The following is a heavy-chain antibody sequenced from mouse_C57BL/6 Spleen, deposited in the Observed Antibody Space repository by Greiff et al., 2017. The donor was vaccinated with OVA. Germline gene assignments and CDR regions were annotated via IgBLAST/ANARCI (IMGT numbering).Heavy chain of an antibody. CDR3: ARSFMVRGAMDY. CDR2: IRNKANGYTT. Sequence: EVKVVESGGGLVQPGGSLSLSCAASGFTFTDYYMSWVRQPPGKALEWLGFIRNKANGYTTEYSASVKGRFTISRDNSQSILYLQMNALRAEDSATYYCARSFMVRGAMDYWGQGTSVTVSS. D-gene: IGHD2-2*01. J-gene: IGHJ4*01. V-gene: IGHV7-3*01. CDR1: GFTFTDYY.